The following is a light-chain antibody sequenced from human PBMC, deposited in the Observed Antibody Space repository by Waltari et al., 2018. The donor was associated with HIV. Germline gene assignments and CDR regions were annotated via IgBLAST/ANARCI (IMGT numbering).Light chain of an antibody. CDR1: SSHIGTNY. CDR2: DNN. CDR3: GTWDSSLSAVV. J-gene: IGLJ2*01. Sequence: QSVLTQPPSVSAAPGQKVTISCSGTSSHIGTNYVSWYQQLPGTAPKLLIYDNNKRPSGIPDRFSGSKSGTSATLGITGLQTGDEADYYCGTWDSSLSAVVFGGGNKLTVL. V-gene: IGLV1-51*01.